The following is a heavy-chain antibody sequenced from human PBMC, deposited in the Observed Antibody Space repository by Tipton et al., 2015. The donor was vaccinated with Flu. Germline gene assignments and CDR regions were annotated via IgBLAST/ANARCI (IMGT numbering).Heavy chain of an antibody. CDR2: IYYSGST. CDR3: ARVYYDSSGYTDAFDI. D-gene: IGHD3-22*01. J-gene: IGHJ3*02. Sequence: TLSLTCTVSGGSISSYYWSWIRQPPGKGLEWIGYIYYSGSTNYNPSLKSRVTTSVDTSKNQFSLKLSSVTAADTAVYYCARVYYDSSGYTDAFDIWGQGTMVTVSS. CDR1: GGSISSYY. V-gene: IGHV4-59*01.